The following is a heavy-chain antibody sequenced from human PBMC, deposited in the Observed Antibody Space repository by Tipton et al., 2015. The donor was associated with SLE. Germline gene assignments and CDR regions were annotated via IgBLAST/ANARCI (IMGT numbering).Heavy chain of an antibody. Sequence: QLVQSGPEVKKPGASVKVSCKASGYTFTGYYMHWVRQAPGQGLEWMGWINPNSGGTNYAQKFQGRVTMTRDTSISTAYMELSRLRSDDTAVYYCARPTSHYDSSGWPFDYWGQGTLVTVSS. V-gene: IGHV1-2*02. CDR3: ARPTSHYDSSGWPFDY. CDR1: GYTFTGYY. CDR2: INPNSGGT. D-gene: IGHD3-22*01. J-gene: IGHJ4*02.